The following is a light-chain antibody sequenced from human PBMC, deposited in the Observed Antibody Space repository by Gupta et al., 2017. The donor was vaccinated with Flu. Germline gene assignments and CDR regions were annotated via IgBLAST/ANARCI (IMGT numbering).Light chain of an antibody. Sequence: SATVSCRATENINTNLVWYQQQPGQAPRLLIYDASTRATGIPVRFSGSGSGTEFTLTISSLQSEDVAIYYCQQYNNWPPAYTFGQGTKVEIK. CDR1: ENINTN. V-gene: IGKV3-15*01. J-gene: IGKJ2*01. CDR3: QQYNNWPPAYT. CDR2: DAS.